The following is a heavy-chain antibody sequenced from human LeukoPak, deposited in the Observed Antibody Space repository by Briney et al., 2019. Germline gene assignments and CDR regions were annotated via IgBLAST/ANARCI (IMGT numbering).Heavy chain of an antibody. CDR2: IYSGGST. V-gene: IGHV3-53*05. D-gene: IGHD3-10*01. J-gene: IGHJ3*02. CDR1: GFTVSSNY. Sequence: PGGSLRLSCAASGFTVSSNYMSWVRQAPGKGLEWVSVIYSGGSTYYADSVKGRFTISRDNAKNSLYLQMNSLRAEDTALYYCAKDSLLWSDAFDIWGQGTMVTVSS. CDR3: AKDSLLWSDAFDI.